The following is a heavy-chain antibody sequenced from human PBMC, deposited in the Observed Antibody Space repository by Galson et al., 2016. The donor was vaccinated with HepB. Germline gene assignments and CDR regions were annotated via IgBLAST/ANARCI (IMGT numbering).Heavy chain of an antibody. CDR2: IIPRFGTS. CDR1: GGTFNSYG. CDR3: ATRGWSGYDYGF. Sequence: SVKVSCKASGGTFNSYGISWLRQAPGQGLEWMGGIIPRFGTSNYAQKLQGRVTITADESTSTAYMELSSLTYEDTAVYYCATRGWSGYDYGFWGQGTLVTVSS. D-gene: IGHD5-12*01. V-gene: IGHV1-69*13. J-gene: IGHJ4*02.